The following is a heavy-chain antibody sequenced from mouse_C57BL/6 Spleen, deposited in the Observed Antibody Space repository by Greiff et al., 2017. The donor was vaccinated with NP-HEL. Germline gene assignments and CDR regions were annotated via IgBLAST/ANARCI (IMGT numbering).Heavy chain of an antibody. Sequence: EVKLVESGGGLVKPGGSLKLSCAASGFTFSDYGMHWVRQAPEKGLEWVAYISSGSSTIYYADTVKGRFTISRDNAKNTLFLQMTSLRSEDTAMYYCAKSYGSSLGYAMDYWGQGTSVTVSS. CDR1: GFTFSDYG. J-gene: IGHJ4*01. CDR2: ISSGSSTI. D-gene: IGHD1-1*01. CDR3: AKSYGSSLGYAMDY. V-gene: IGHV5-17*01.